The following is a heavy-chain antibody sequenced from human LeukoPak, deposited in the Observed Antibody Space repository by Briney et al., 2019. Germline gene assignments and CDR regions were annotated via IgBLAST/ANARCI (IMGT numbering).Heavy chain of an antibody. V-gene: IGHV3-23*01. CDR3: AKLTGVTTGDY. D-gene: IGHD4-11*01. CDR2: ISGSGGST. Sequence: GGSPRLSCAASGFTFSSYAMSWVRQAPGKGLEWVSAISGSGGSTYYADSVPGRFTISRDNSKNTLYLQMNSLRAEDTAVYYCAKLTGVTTGDYWGQGTLVTVSS. CDR1: GFTFSSYA. J-gene: IGHJ4*02.